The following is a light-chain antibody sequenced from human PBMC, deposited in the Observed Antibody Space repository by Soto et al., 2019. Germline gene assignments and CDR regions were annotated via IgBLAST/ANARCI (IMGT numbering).Light chain of an antibody. V-gene: IGLV1-40*01. CDR3: QSYDSSLSRV. CDR1: SSNIGAGYD. Sequence: QSVLTQPPSVSGAPGQRVTISCTGSSSNIGAGYDVHWYQQLPGTAPKHLIYGNSNRPSGVPDRFSGSKSGTSASLAITGLQAEDEADYYCQSYDSSLSRVFGGGTQLTVL. J-gene: IGLJ2*01. CDR2: GNS.